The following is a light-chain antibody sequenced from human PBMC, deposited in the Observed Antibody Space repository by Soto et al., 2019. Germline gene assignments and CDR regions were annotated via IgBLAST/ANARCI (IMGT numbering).Light chain of an antibody. CDR2: AAS. V-gene: IGKV1-39*01. Sequence: DIQMTQSPSSLSASVGDRVTVTCRASQNIINKLNWYQQKPGKAPKLLIYAASSLQSGVPSRFSGSRSGTDFTLTISSLQPEDSASYYCQQSYSSVMYTFGQGTKLEIK. CDR1: QNIINK. J-gene: IGKJ2*01. CDR3: QQSYSSVMYT.